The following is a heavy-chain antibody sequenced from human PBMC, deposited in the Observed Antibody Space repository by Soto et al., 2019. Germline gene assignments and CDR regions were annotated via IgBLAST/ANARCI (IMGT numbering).Heavy chain of an antibody. J-gene: IGHJ4*02. Sequence: QLVQSGAEVKKPGASVKVSCKASGYTFTTSGFNWVRQAPGQGLEWMGWISAKSGKTNYAQKLQGRVTMTTDTSTSTVYMELKSLTSDDTAIYYCTRAGASDWNYVSTSSWGQGTLVTVSS. CDR1: GYTFTTSG. CDR2: ISAKSGKT. V-gene: IGHV1-18*04. CDR3: TRAGASDWNYVSTSS. D-gene: IGHD1-7*01.